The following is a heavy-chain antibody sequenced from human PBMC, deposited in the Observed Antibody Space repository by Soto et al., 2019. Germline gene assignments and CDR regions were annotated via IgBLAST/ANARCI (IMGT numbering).Heavy chain of an antibody. CDR1: GFTFSSYS. V-gene: IGHV3-7*01. J-gene: IGHJ4*02. Sequence: GGSLRLSCAASGFTFSSYSMNWVRQAPGKGLEWVATIESDGNEKHYVDSVKGRFTISRDNGQNSLFLQMNSLRAEDTAVYYCARDGRVIVVPSVWGQGALVTSPQ. CDR2: IESDGNEK. CDR3: ARDGRVIVVPSV. D-gene: IGHD3-22*01.